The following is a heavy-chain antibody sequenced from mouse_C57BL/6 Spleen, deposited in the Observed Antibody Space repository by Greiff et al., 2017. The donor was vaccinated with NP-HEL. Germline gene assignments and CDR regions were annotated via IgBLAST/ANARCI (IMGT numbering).Heavy chain of an antibody. CDR3: ARGRQYEYDWYFDV. CDR1: GFTFSDYG. Sequence: EVQLVESGGGLVKPGGSLKLSCAASGFTFSDYGMHWVRQAPEKGLEWVTYISSGSSTIYYADTVKGRFTISRDNAKNTLFLQMTSLRSEDTAMYYCARGRQYEYDWYFDVWGKGTTVTVSS. D-gene: IGHD2-4*01. J-gene: IGHJ1*03. V-gene: IGHV5-17*01. CDR2: ISSGSSTI.